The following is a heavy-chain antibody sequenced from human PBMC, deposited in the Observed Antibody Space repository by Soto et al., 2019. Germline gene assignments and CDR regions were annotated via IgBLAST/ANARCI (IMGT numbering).Heavy chain of an antibody. Sequence: QVQLVESGGGVVQPGRSLRLSCAASGFTFSSYGMHWVRQAPGAGLEWVAVIWYDGSNKYYADSVKGRFTISRDNSKNTLYLQMNSLRAEDTAVYYCASTGGAVAGTVDYWGQGALVTVSS. D-gene: IGHD6-19*01. V-gene: IGHV3-33*01. CDR1: GFTFSSYG. J-gene: IGHJ4*02. CDR3: ASTGGAVAGTVDY. CDR2: IWYDGSNK.